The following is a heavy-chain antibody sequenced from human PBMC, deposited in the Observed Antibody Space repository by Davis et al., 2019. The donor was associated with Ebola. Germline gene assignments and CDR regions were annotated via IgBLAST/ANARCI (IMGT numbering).Heavy chain of an antibody. CDR1: GFTFSSYA. Sequence: GSLKISCAASGFTFSSYAMHWVRQAPGKGLEWVAVISYDGSNKYYADSVKGRFTISRDNSKNTLYLQMNSLRAEDTAVYYCARDFSGYDFWSGYLNYYYYGMDVWGQGTTVTVSS. CDR2: ISYDGSNK. J-gene: IGHJ6*02. V-gene: IGHV3-30-3*01. CDR3: ARDFSGYDFWSGYLNYYYYGMDV. D-gene: IGHD3-3*01.